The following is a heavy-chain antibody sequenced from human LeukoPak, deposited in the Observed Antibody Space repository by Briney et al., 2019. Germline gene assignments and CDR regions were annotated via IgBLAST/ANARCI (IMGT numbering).Heavy chain of an antibody. V-gene: IGHV1-3*01. CDR3: ARGRIVPAALDY. CDR1: GYTFTSYA. CDR2: INAGNGNT. Sequence: ASVKVSCKASGYTFTSYAMHWARQAPGQRLEWMGWINAGNGNTKYSQKFQGRVTITRDTSASTAYMELSSLRSEDTAVYYCARGRIVPAALDYWGQGTLVTVSS. D-gene: IGHD2-2*01. J-gene: IGHJ4*02.